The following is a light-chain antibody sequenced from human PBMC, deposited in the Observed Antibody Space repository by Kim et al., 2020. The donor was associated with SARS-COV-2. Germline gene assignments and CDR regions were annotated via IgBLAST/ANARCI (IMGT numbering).Light chain of an antibody. Sequence: QSVTISCTGTSSAVGGYHFVSWHQQHPGKAPKLIIYDVNKRPSGVPNRFSGSKSGNTASLTVSGLQAEDEADYYCSSYAGTNNFYVFGTGTKVTVL. CDR1: SSAVGGYHF. J-gene: IGLJ1*01. CDR3: SSYAGTNNFYV. V-gene: IGLV2-8*01. CDR2: DVN.